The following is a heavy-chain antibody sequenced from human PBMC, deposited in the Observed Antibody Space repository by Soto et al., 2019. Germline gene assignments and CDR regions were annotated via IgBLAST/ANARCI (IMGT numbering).Heavy chain of an antibody. CDR1: GYSFTSYW. V-gene: IGHV5-10-1*01. CDR3: ARTSAAGKYYYGMDV. Sequence: GESLKISCKGSGYSFTSYWISWVRQMPGKGLEWMGRIDPSDSYTNYSPSFQGHVTISADKSISTAYLQWSSLKASGTAMYYCARTSAAGKYYYGMDVWGQGTTVTVSS. CDR2: IDPSDSYT. J-gene: IGHJ6*02. D-gene: IGHD6-13*01.